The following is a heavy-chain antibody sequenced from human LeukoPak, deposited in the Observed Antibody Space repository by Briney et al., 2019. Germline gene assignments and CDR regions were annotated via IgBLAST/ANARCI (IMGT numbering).Heavy chain of an antibody. CDR1: GGSISSGDYY. CDR2: IYYSGST. CDR3: ARIDVQLEGDY. D-gene: IGHD1-1*01. Sequence: SSETLSLTCTVSGGSISSGDYYWSWIRQPPGKGLEWIGYIYYSGSTYYNPSLKSRVTISVDTSKNQFSLKLSSVTAADTAVYYCARIDVQLEGDYWGQGTLVTVSS. J-gene: IGHJ4*02. V-gene: IGHV4-30-4*01.